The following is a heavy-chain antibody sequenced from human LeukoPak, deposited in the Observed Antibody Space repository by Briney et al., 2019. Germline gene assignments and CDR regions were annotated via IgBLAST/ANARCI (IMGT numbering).Heavy chain of an antibody. CDR3: ASPSSRIAAAGPIAH. CDR2: IYYSGST. CDR1: GGSISSYY. Sequence: SETLSLTCTVSGGSISSYYWSWIRQPPGKGLEWIGYIYYSGSTNYNPSLKSRVTISVDTSKNQFPLKLSSVTAADTAVYYCASPSSRIAAAGPIAHWGQGTLVTVSS. V-gene: IGHV4-59*01. D-gene: IGHD6-13*01. J-gene: IGHJ4*02.